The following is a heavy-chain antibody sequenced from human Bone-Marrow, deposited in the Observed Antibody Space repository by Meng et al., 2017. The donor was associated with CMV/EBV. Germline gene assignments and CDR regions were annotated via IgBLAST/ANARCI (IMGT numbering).Heavy chain of an antibody. Sequence: GESLKISCAASGFTFSSYEMNWVRQAPGKGLEWVSYISSSGSTIYYADSVKGRFTISRDNAKNSLYLQMNSLRAEDTAVYYCARDGFSPVWSGFYYYYGMDFWGQGTTVAVSS. V-gene: IGHV3-48*03. D-gene: IGHD3-3*01. CDR3: ARDGFSPVWSGFYYYYGMDF. CDR2: ISSSGSTI. CDR1: GFTFSSYE. J-gene: IGHJ6*02.